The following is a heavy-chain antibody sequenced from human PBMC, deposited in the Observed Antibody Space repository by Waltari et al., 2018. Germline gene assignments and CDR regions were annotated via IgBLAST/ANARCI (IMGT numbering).Heavy chain of an antibody. CDR3: ARTLIVVVPAATGPYYYYGMDV. CDR1: GGTFSSYT. CDR2: IIPILGIA. J-gene: IGHJ6*02. D-gene: IGHD2-2*01. V-gene: IGHV1-69*02. Sequence: QVQLVQSGAEVKKPGSSVKVSCKASGGTFSSYTISWVRQAPGQGLEWMGRIIPILGIANYAQKFQGRVTITADKSTSTAYMELSSLRSEDTAVYYCARTLIVVVPAATGPYYYYGMDVWGQGTTVTVSS.